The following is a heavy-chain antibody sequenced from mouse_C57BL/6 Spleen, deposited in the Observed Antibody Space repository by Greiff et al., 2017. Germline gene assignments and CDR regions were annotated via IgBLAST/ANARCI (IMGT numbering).Heavy chain of an antibody. Sequence: QVQLQQPGAELVRPGSSVKLSCKASGYTFTSYWMDWVKQRPGQGLEWIGNIYPSDSETHYNQKFKDKATLTVDKSSSTAYMQLSSLTSEDSAVYYCARGGITTVVATDAMDYWGKGTSVTVSS. CDR3: ARGGITTVVATDAMDY. CDR2: IYPSDSET. J-gene: IGHJ4*01. D-gene: IGHD1-1*01. V-gene: IGHV1-61*01. CDR1: GYTFTSYW.